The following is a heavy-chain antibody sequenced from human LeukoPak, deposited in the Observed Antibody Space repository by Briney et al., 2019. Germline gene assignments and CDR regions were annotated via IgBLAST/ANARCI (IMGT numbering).Heavy chain of an antibody. V-gene: IGHV4-4*07. CDR2: IYTSGST. CDR1: GGSLSSYY. CDR3: AGTYYYGSGSYKTH. D-gene: IGHD3-10*01. J-gene: IGHJ4*02. Sequence: SETLSLTCTVSGGSLSSYYWSWIRQPAGKGLEWIGRIYTSGSTNYNPSLKSRVTMSVDTSKNQFSLKLSSVTAADTAVYYCAGTYYYGSGSYKTHWGQGTLVTVSS.